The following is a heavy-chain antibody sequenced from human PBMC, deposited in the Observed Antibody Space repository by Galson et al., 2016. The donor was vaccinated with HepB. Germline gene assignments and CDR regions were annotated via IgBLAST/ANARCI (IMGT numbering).Heavy chain of an antibody. CDR1: GFTFSSYS. CDR3: AGERALAFDI. V-gene: IGHV3-48*02. Sequence: SLRLSCATSGFTFSSYSMNWVRQAPGKGLEWVSYITASTTTIRYADSVKGRFTISRDKAKNSLYLQMNSLRDEDTAVYYWAGERALAFDIWGQGTMVTVSS. J-gene: IGHJ3*02. CDR2: ITASTTTI.